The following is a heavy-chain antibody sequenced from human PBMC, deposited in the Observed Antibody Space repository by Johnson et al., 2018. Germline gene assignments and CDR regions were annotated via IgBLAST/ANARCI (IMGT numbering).Heavy chain of an antibody. V-gene: IGHV3-53*01. D-gene: IGHD3-22*01. Sequence: EVQLVESGGGLIQPGGSXRLSCAASGFTVSSNYMSWVRPAPGKGLEWVSVIYSGGSTYYADSVKGRFTLSRDNSTNTLSLQMNSLGPEDTALYYCATDRWYYYDTRQGAFDIWGQGTMVTVSP. J-gene: IGHJ3*02. CDR1: GFTVSSNY. CDR2: IYSGGST. CDR3: ATDRWYYYDTRQGAFDI.